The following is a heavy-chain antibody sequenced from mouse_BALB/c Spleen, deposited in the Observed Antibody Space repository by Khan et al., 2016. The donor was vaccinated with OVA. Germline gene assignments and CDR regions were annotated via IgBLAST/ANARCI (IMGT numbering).Heavy chain of an antibody. Sequence: QVTLKESGPGILQPSQTLSLTCSFSGFSLSTSGMGVSWIRQPSGKGLEWLAHIYWDDDKRYNPSLKSRLTIPKDTSRNQVFLKITSVDTADTATYYCARTEGWYFDVWGAGTTVTVAS. J-gene: IGHJ1*01. CDR2: IYWDDDK. CDR1: GFSLSTSGMG. V-gene: IGHV8-12*01. CDR3: ARTEGWYFDV.